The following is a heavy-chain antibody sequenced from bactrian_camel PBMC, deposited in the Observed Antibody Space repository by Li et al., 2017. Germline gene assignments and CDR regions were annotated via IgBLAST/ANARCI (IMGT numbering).Heavy chain of an antibody. D-gene: IGHD3*01. V-gene: IGHV3S53*01. CDR1: GNIASSYC. J-gene: IGHJ4*01. CDR2: VDIDSNT. Sequence: HVQQVESGGASVQAGGSLRLSCVASGNIASSYCMGWFRQYPGEEREWVAAVDIDSNTGVADSVKDRFAVSRHGNDLYLQMTSLQPDDTAMYYCAAGRKWEGSHCVPDNWGQGTQVTVS. CDR3: AAGRKWEGSHCVPDN.